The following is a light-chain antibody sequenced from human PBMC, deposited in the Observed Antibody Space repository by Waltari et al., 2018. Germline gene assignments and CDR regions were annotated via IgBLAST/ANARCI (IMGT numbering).Light chain of an antibody. Sequence: QSALTPPPSASWSPGQSVTISCTGTSSDVAACHDVPWDQQPPGNAPKVMIYEVSKRPSGVPDRFSGSKSGNTASLTVSGVQAEDEADYYCSSYGGSNNLVFGGGTKLTVL. CDR1: SSDVAACHD. CDR2: EVS. V-gene: IGLV2-8*01. CDR3: SSYGGSNNLV. J-gene: IGLJ3*02.